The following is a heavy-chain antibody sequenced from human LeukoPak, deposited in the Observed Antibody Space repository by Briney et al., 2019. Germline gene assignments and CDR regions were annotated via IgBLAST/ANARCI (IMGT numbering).Heavy chain of an antibody. CDR1: GFTFSSYG. J-gene: IGHJ4*02. Sequence: GGSLRLSCAASGFTFSSYGMHWVRQAPGKGLEWVAVIWYDGSNKYYADSVKGRFTISRDNSKNTLYMQMNSLRAEDTAVYYCAKVINSGYYYYFDYWGQGTLVTVSS. CDR2: IWYDGSNK. CDR3: AKVINSGYYYYFDY. V-gene: IGHV3-33*06. D-gene: IGHD3-22*01.